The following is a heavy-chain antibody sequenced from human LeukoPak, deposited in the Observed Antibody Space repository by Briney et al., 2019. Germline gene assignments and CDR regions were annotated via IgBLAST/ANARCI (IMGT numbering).Heavy chain of an antibody. V-gene: IGHV3-43*02. CDR2: ISGDGGST. Sequence: PGGSLRLSCAASGFTFDDYAIHWVRQAPGKGLEWVSLISGDGGSTYYADSVRGRFTISRDNSKDSLYLQMNSLRTEDTALYFCAKDIECCSTTSCSLFDDAFDIWGQGTMVTVSS. D-gene: IGHD2-2*01. J-gene: IGHJ3*02. CDR1: GFTFDDYA. CDR3: AKDIECCSTTSCSLFDDAFDI.